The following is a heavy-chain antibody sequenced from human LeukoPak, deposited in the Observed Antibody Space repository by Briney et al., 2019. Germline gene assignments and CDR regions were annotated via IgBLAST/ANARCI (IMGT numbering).Heavy chain of an antibody. D-gene: IGHD5-12*01. CDR3: AREKVATTTLDY. Sequence: SVKVSCKASGGTFSSYAISWVRQAPGQGLEWMGGIIPIFGTANYAQKFQGRVTITADESTSTAYMELSSLRSEDTAVYYCAREKVATTTLDYWGQGTLVTVSS. V-gene: IGHV1-69*01. CDR1: GGTFSSYA. CDR2: IIPIFGTA. J-gene: IGHJ4*02.